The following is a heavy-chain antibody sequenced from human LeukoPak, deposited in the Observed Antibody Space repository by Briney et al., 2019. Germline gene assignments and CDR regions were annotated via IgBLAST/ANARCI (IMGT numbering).Heavy chain of an antibody. CDR3: ARGGGDGYNSDSGIDY. Sequence: GASVKVSCKASGYTFTSYDINWVRQATGQGLEWMGWMNPNSGNTGYAQKFQGRVTITADKSTSTAYMELSSLRSEGTAVYYCARGGGDGYNSDSGIDYWGQGTLVTVSS. CDR2: MNPNSGNT. D-gene: IGHD5-24*01. V-gene: IGHV1-8*01. CDR1: GYTFTSYD. J-gene: IGHJ4*02.